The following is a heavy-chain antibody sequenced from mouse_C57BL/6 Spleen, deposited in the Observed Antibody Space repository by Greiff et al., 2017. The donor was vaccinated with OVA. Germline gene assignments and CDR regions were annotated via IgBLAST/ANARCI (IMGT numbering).Heavy chain of an antibody. V-gene: IGHV2-2*01. CDR1: GFSFTSYG. Sequence: QVQLKESGPGLVQPSPSLSITCTVSGFSFTSYGVHWVRQSPGKGLEWLGVIWCGGSTDYNAAFISRLSISKDNSKSHVFFKMNSLQADDTAIYYCARSMITTDYYAMDYWGQGTSVTVSS. CDR3: ARSMITTDYYAMDY. CDR2: IWCGGST. J-gene: IGHJ4*01. D-gene: IGHD2-4*01.